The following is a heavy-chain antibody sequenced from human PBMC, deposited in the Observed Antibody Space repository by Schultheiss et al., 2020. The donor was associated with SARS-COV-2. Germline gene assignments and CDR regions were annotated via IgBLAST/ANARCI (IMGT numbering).Heavy chain of an antibody. Sequence: GGSLRLSCAASGFTFSSYAMSWVRQAPGKGLEWVSAISGSGGSTYYADSVKGRFTISRDNSKNTLYLQMNSLRAEDTAVYYCARDSSISGSTAGTVDGMDVWGQGTTVTVSS. J-gene: IGHJ6*02. CDR1: GFTFSSYA. D-gene: IGHD6-13*01. CDR3: ARDSSISGSTAGTVDGMDV. V-gene: IGHV3-23*01. CDR2: ISGSGGST.